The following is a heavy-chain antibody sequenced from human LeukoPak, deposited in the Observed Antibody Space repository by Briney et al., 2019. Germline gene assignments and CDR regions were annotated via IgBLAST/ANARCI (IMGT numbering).Heavy chain of an antibody. J-gene: IGHJ3*02. CDR3: ARDLVNIYTTGSTYDAFDI. CDR1: GFTFSSYA. CDR2: ISYDGSNK. D-gene: IGHD1-1*01. Sequence: GGSLRLSCAASGFTFSSYAMHWVRQAPGEGLEWVAVISYDGSNKYFADSVKGRFTISRDNSKNKLFLQMNSLRPEDTAVYYCARDLVNIYTTGSTYDAFDIWGQGTMVTVSS. V-gene: IGHV3-30*04.